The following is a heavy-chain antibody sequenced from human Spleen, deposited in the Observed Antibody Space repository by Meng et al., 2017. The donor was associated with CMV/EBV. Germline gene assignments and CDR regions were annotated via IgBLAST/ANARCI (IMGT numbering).Heavy chain of an antibody. D-gene: IGHD3-16*01. V-gene: IGHV1-46*04. CDR3: ARDLTYGTGDYLDY. J-gene: IGHJ4*02. CDR1: GYSFTNNY. Sequence: ASVKVSCKTSGYSFTNNYIHWVRQAPGQGLEWMGMINPSTTTTTYAQRLQGRVAMTRGTSTSTVYMDLSSLRSDDTAVYYCARDLTYGTGDYLDYWGQGTLVTVSS. CDR2: INPSTTTT.